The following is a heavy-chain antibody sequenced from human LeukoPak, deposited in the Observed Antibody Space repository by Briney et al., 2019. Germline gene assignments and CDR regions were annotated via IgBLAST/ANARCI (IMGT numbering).Heavy chain of an antibody. CDR2: IYYSGST. CDR1: GDSISSGGYY. D-gene: IGHD3-3*01. J-gene: IGHJ6*02. CDR3: ARGMAWGGYYYYGMDV. V-gene: IGHV4-31*03. Sequence: SQTLSLTCTVSGDSISSGGYYWSWIRQHPGKGLEWIGYIYYSGSTYYSPSLKSRVTISVDTSKNQFSLKLSSVTAADTAVYYCARGMAWGGYYYYGMDVWGQGTTVTVSS.